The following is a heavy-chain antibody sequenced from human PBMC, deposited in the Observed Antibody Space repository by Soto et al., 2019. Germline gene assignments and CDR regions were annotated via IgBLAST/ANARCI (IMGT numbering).Heavy chain of an antibody. CDR1: GYTFTSYD. CDR3: ARSRRDIVLMVYAEDDAFDI. V-gene: IGHV1-8*02. Sequence: ASVKVYCKASGYTFTSYDINWVRQATGQGLEWMGWMNPNSGNTGYAQKFQGRVTMTRNTSISTAYMELSSLRSEDTAVYYCARSRRDIVLMVYAEDDAFDIWGQGTMVTVSS. CDR2: MNPNSGNT. D-gene: IGHD2-8*01. J-gene: IGHJ3*02.